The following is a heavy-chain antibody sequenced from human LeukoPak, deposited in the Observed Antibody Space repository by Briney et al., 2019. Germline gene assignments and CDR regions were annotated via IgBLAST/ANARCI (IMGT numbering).Heavy chain of an antibody. J-gene: IGHJ6*02. V-gene: IGHV3-23*01. CDR3: AKDPGIAVAGTIFYYYYGMGV. CDR1: GFTFSSYA. CDR2: ISGSGGST. Sequence: PGGSLRLSCAASGFTFSSYAMSWVRQAPGKGLEWVSAISGSGGSTYYADSVKGRFTISRDNSKNTLYLQMSSLRAEDTAVYYCAKDPGIAVAGTIFYYYYGMGVWGQGTTVTVSS. D-gene: IGHD6-19*01.